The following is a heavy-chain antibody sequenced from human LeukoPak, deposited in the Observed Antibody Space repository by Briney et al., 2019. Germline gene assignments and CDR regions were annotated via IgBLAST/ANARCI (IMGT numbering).Heavy chain of an antibody. Sequence: GGSLRLPCAAPGFTFDDYAMHWVRQAPGKGLEWVSGISWNSGSKAYADSVKGRFTISRDNARNSLYLQMNSPRAEDTAFYYCAKDGICSSSSCPNWNYYYYMDVWGKGTTVTVSS. CDR2: ISWNSGSK. CDR1: GFTFDDYA. CDR3: AKDGICSSSSCPNWNYYYYMDV. J-gene: IGHJ6*03. V-gene: IGHV3-9*01. D-gene: IGHD2-2*01.